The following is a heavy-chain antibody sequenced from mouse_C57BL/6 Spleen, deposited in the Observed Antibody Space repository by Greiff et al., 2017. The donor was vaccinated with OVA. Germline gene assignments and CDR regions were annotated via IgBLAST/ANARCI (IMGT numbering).Heavy chain of an antibody. J-gene: IGHJ2*01. D-gene: IGHD1-1*01. CDR2: IYPGNSDT. Sequence: VQLQQSGPVLARPGASVKMSCKTSGYTFTSYWMHWVKQRPGQGLEWIGAIYPGNSDTSYNQKFKGKAKLTAVTSASTAYMELSSLTNEDSAVFYCTGVVATPFDYWGQGTTLTVSS. CDR3: TGVVATPFDY. CDR1: GYTFTSYW. V-gene: IGHV1-5*01.